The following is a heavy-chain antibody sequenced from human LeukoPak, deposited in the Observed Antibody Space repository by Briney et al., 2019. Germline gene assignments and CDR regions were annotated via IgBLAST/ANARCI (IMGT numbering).Heavy chain of an antibody. J-gene: IGHJ4*02. V-gene: IGHV3-21*01. CDR1: GFTFSSYS. CDR2: ISSSSSYI. D-gene: IGHD3-3*01. Sequence: GGSLRLSCAAPGFTFSSYSMNWVRQAPGKGLEWVSSISSSSSYIYYADSVKGRFTISRDNSKNTLYLQMNSLRAEDTAVYYCARAVIFGVVSPDYWGQGTLVTVSS. CDR3: ARAVIFGVVSPDY.